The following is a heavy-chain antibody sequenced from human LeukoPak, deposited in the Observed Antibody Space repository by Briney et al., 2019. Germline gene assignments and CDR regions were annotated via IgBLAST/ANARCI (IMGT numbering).Heavy chain of an antibody. CDR3: ARENGDYYRAFDI. CDR2: IYTSGST. V-gene: IGHV4-4*07. CDR1: GGSISSYY. Sequence: PSETLSLTCTVSGGSISSYYWSWIRQPAGKGLEWIGRIYTSGSTNYDPSLNSRVTMSVDTSKNQFSLNLTSVTAADTAVFYCARENGDYYRAFDIWGQGTMVTVSS. D-gene: IGHD4-17*01. J-gene: IGHJ3*02.